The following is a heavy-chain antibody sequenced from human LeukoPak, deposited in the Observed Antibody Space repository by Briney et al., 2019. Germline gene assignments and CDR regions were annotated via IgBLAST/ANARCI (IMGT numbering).Heavy chain of an antibody. D-gene: IGHD2-2*01. V-gene: IGHV1-8*03. Sequence: WASVKVSCKASGYTFTSYDINWVRQATGQGLEWMGWMNPNSGNTGYAQKFQGRVTITRNTSISTAYMELSSLRSEDTAVYYCARGSCSSPAGRCYYYYYMDVWGKGTTVTVSS. CDR3: ARGSCSSPAGRCYYYYYMDV. J-gene: IGHJ6*03. CDR2: MNPNSGNT. CDR1: GYTFTSYD.